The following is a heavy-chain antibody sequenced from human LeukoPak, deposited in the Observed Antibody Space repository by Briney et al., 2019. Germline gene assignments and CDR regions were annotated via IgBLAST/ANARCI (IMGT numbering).Heavy chain of an antibody. J-gene: IGHJ4*02. CDR2: IYHSGST. D-gene: IGHD3-3*01. Sequence: SQTLSLTCAVSGGSISSGGYSWSWIRQPPGKGLEWIGYIYHSGSTYYNPSLKSRVTISVDRSKNQFSLKLSSVTAADTAVYYCARGGDYDFWSGTRGVDYWGQGTLVTVSS. CDR3: ARGGDYDFWSGTRGVDY. CDR1: GGSISSGGYS. V-gene: IGHV4-30-2*01.